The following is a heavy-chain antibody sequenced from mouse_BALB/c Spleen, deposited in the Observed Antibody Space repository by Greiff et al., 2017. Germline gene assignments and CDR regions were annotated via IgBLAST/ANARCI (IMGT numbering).Heavy chain of an antibody. V-gene: IGHV2-6-7*01. Sequence: VQLVESGPGLVAPSQSLSITCTASGFSLTGYGVNWVRQPPGKGLEWLGMIWGDGSTDYNSALKSRLSISKDNSKSQVFLKMNSLQTDDTAGYYCATRMIPYYAMDYWGQGTSVTVSS. J-gene: IGHJ4*01. D-gene: IGHD2-4*01. CDR3: ATRMIPYYAMDY. CDR1: GFSLTGYG. CDR2: IWGDGST.